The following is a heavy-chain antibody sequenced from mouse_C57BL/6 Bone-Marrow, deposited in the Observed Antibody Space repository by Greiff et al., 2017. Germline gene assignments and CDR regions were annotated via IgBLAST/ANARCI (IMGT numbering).Heavy chain of an antibody. J-gene: IGHJ1*03. CDR3: ARSFDGYLLYWYFDV. D-gene: IGHD2-3*01. CDR2: IDPANGNT. V-gene: IGHV14-3*01. Sequence: VQLKQSVAELVRPGASVKLSCTASGFNIKNTYMHWVKQRPEQGLEWIGRIDPANGNTKYAPKFQGQATITADTSSNTAYLQLSSLTSEDTAIYYCARSFDGYLLYWYFDVWGTGTTVTVSS. CDR1: GFNIKNTY.